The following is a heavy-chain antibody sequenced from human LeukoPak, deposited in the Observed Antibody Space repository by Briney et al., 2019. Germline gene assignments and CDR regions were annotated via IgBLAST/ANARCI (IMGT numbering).Heavy chain of an antibody. CDR3: ASTLGFYGPYALDY. D-gene: IGHD3-16*01. Sequence: GGSLGLSCAASGFTVSSNHMTWVRQAPGKGLEWISVIYSGGSTYYADSVKGRFTISRDNSKNTLYLQMNSLRAEDTAVYYCASTLGFYGPYALDYWGQGTLVSVSS. V-gene: IGHV3-53*01. J-gene: IGHJ4*02. CDR1: GFTVSSNH. CDR2: IYSGGST.